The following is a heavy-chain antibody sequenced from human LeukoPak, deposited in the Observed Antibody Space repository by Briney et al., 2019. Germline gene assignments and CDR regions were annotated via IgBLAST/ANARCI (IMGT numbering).Heavy chain of an antibody. Sequence: SETLSLTCTVSGGSISSGGYYRSWIRQHPGKGLEWIGYIYYSGSTYYNPSLKSRVTISVDTSKNQFSLKLSSVTAADTAVYYCARAKDYGDYPDAFDIWGQGTMVTVSS. CDR2: IYYSGST. V-gene: IGHV4-31*03. D-gene: IGHD4-17*01. CDR3: ARAKDYGDYPDAFDI. J-gene: IGHJ3*02. CDR1: GGSISSGGYY.